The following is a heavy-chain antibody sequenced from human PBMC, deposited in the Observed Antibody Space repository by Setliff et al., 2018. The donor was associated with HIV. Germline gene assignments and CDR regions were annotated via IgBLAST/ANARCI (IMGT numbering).Heavy chain of an antibody. CDR3: ASNYCSAGSCYHDY. CDR1: GGSISSFSYY. J-gene: IGHJ4*02. CDR2: VYHSGGT. D-gene: IGHD2-15*01. Sequence: SETLSLTCTVSGGSISSFSYYWAWIRQSPGKGLEWIGNVYHSGGTDYNPSLKSRVTISVDTSKNQFSLKLSSVTAADTAVYYCASNYCSAGSCYHDYWGQGTLVTVSS. V-gene: IGHV4-39*01.